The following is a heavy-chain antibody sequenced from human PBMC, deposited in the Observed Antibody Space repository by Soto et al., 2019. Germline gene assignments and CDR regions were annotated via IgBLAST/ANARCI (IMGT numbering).Heavy chain of an antibody. V-gene: IGHV1-18*01. D-gene: IGHD7-27*01. CDR1: GYTFTSYG. CDR3: ARTNWDSYYYYGMDV. Sequence: MQVSCKASGYTFTSYGISWVRQAPGQGLEWMGWSSAYNGNTNYAQKLQGRVTMTTDTSTSTAYMELRSLRSDDTAVYYCARTNWDSYYYYGMDVWGQGTTVTVSS. CDR2: SSAYNGNT. J-gene: IGHJ6*02.